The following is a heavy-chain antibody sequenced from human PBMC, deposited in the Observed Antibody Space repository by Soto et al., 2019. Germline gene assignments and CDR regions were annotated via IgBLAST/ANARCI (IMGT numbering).Heavy chain of an antibody. CDR1: GGSISSGGYS. J-gene: IGHJ4*02. V-gene: IGHV4-30-2*01. CDR3: ARAGGLVAVXLDY. Sequence: SETLSLTCAVSGGSISSGGYSWSWIRQPPGKGLEWIGYIYHGSTYYNPSLKSRVTISVDRSKNQFSLKLSSVTAADTAVYYSARAGGLVAVXLDYWGQGTLVTVSS. D-gene: IGHD6-19*01. CDR2: IYHGST.